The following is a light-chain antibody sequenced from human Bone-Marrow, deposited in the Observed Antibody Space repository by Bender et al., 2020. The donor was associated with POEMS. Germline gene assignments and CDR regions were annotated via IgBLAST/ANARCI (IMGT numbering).Light chain of an antibody. CDR2: DVT. V-gene: IGLV2-14*03. Sequence: QSALTQPASVSGSPGQSITISCTGTNRDVGAYNYVSWYQQYPGKVPKLMIYDVTNRPSGVSNRFSGSKSGNTASLTISGLQAEDEADYFCCLYTSSSTVFGGGTRLTVL. CDR1: NRDVGAYNY. J-gene: IGLJ2*01. CDR3: CLYTSSSTV.